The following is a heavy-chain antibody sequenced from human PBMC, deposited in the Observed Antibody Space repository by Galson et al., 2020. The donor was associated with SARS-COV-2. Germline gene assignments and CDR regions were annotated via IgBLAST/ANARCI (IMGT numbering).Heavy chain of an antibody. CDR1: GFTFSGCA. CDR2: IRSKTNSYAT. V-gene: IGHV3-73*01. Sequence: GGSLRLSCAASGFTFSGCAMHWVRQASGKGLEWVGRIRSKTNSYATAYAASVKGRFTISRDDSKNTAYPQMNSLKTEDTAVYYCARINPSPRSYYDAFDIWGQGAMVTVSS. J-gene: IGHJ3*02. D-gene: IGHD3-10*01. CDR3: ARINPSPRSYYDAFDI.